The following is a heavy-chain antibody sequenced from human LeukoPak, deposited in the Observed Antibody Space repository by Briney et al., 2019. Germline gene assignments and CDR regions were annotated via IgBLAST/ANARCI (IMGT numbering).Heavy chain of an antibody. D-gene: IGHD3/OR15-3a*01. CDR1: GFTFSSYS. CDR2: ISSSSSYI. Sequence: GGSLRLSCAASGFTFSSYSMNWVRQAPGKGLEWVSSISSSSSYIYYADSVKGRFTVSRDNAKNSLYQRMNSLRAEDTAVYYCARDGEDWGFPVDPWGQGTLVTVSS. J-gene: IGHJ5*02. CDR3: ARDGEDWGFPVDP. V-gene: IGHV3-21*01.